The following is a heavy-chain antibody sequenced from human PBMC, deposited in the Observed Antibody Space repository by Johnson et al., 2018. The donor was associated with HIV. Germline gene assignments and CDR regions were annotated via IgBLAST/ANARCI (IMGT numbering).Heavy chain of an antibody. CDR2: INWHDVST. CDR3: ARREVLTFDI. J-gene: IGHJ3*02. Sequence: VQLVESGGGLVQPGRSLRLSCAASGFTFDDHDMNWVRQTPGKGLEWVSGINWHDVSTGYADSVKGRFIISRDNAKNSLYLQMNSLRAEDTALYYCARREVLTFDIWGQGTMVTVSS. V-gene: IGHV3-20*04. CDR1: GFTFDDHD. D-gene: IGHD3-10*01.